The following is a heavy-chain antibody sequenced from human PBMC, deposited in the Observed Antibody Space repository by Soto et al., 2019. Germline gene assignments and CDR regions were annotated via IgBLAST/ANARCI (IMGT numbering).Heavy chain of an antibody. CDR1: GGSISSGGYY. D-gene: IGHD3-22*01. Sequence: QVQLQESGPGLVKPSQTLSLTCTVSGGSISSGGYYWSWIRQHPGKGLEWIGYIYYSGSTYYNPSLKSRVTISGDTSKNQFSLKLSSVTAADTAVYYCAREKRITMIVVVLDWGQGTLVTVSS. J-gene: IGHJ4*02. CDR3: AREKRITMIVVVLD. CDR2: IYYSGST. V-gene: IGHV4-31*03.